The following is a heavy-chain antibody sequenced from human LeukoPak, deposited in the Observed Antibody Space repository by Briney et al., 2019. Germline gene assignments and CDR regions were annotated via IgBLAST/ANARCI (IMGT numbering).Heavy chain of an antibody. CDR1: GDSISSSSYY. J-gene: IGHJ2*01. Sequence: SETLSLTCTVSGDSISSSSYYWGWIRQPPGKGLEWIGSIYYSRSTYYNPSLKSRVTISVDTSKNQFSLKLSSVTAADTAVYYCARSAGGWYFDLWGRGTLVTVSS. CDR2: IYYSRST. V-gene: IGHV4-39*07. D-gene: IGHD3-16*01. CDR3: ARSAGGWYFDL.